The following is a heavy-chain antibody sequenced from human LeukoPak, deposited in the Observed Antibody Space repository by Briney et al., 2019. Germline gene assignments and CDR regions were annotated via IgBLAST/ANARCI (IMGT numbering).Heavy chain of an antibody. Sequence: GGSLRLSCAASGFTFSSYAMSWVRQAPGKGLEWVSAISGSAGSTYYADSVKGRFTISRDNSKNTLYLQMNSLRAEDTAVYYCAKELRNIAARRPETAYWGQGTLVTVSS. CDR1: GFTFSSYA. J-gene: IGHJ4*02. CDR3: AKELRNIAARRPETAY. V-gene: IGHV3-23*01. D-gene: IGHD6-6*01. CDR2: ISGSAGST.